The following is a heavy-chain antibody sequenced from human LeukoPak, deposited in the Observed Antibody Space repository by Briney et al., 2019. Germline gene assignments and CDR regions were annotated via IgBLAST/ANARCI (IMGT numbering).Heavy chain of an antibody. Sequence: NLGESLNFPCKGSGYSFTSYWIGWVRQMPGKGLEWMGIIYPGDSDIRYSPSFQGQVTLSADKSINTAYHQWSSLKASDTAMYYCARRLWFGGLSYGMDVWREGTTVTVSS. D-gene: IGHD3-10*01. CDR2: IYPGDSDI. V-gene: IGHV5-51*01. J-gene: IGHJ6*01. CDR3: ARRLWFGGLSYGMDV. CDR1: GYSFTSYW.